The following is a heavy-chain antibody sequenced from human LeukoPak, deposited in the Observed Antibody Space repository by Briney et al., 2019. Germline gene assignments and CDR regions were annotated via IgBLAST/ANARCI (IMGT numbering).Heavy chain of an antibody. Sequence: SETLSLTCTVSGGSISSYYWSWIRQPPGEGLEWIVYIYISGSTNYNPSLKSRVTISVDTSKNQFSLKLSSVTAADTAVYYCARVRVVVPAAIAWFDPWGQGTLVTVSS. CDR3: ARVRVVVPAAIAWFDP. CDR1: GGSISSYY. J-gene: IGHJ5*02. CDR2: IYISGST. V-gene: IGHV4-4*09. D-gene: IGHD2-2*02.